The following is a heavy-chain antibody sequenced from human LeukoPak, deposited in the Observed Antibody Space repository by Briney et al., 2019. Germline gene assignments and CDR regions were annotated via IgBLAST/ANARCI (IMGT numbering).Heavy chain of an antibody. V-gene: IGHV1-18*01. CDR1: GYTFTSYG. J-gene: IGHJ4*02. CDR2: ISAYNGNT. D-gene: IGHD6-19*01. Sequence: ASVKVSCKASGYTFTSYGISWVRQAPGQGLEWMGWISAYNGNTNYAQKLQGRVTMTTDTSTSTAYMELRSLRSDDTAVYYCARDPRAKSIAVAGTDYWGQGTLVTVSS. CDR3: ARDPRAKSIAVAGTDY.